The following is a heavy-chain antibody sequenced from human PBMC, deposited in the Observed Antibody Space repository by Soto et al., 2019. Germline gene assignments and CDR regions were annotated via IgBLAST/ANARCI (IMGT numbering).Heavy chain of an antibody. J-gene: IGHJ4*02. CDR2: IYYSGST. D-gene: IGHD3-22*01. Sequence: SETLSLTCTVSGGSISSYYWSWIRQPPGKGLECIGYIYYSGSTNYNPSLKSRVTISVDTSKNQFSLKLSSVTAADTAVYYCARDNGRENYYDSSGYWYYFDYWGQGTLVTVSS. CDR3: ARDNGRENYYDSSGYWYYFDY. CDR1: GGSISSYY. V-gene: IGHV4-59*01.